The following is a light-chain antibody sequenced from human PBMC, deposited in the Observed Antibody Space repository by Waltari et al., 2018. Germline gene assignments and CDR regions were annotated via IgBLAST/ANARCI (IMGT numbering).Light chain of an antibody. CDR2: EAS. V-gene: IGKV3-11*01. J-gene: IGKJ4*01. CDR1: QSVSSY. CDR3: QQSSRWPLT. Sequence: EIVLTQSPATLSLSPGERATLSCRASQSVSSYLGWYQQKFGQPPRLLIYEASNRATGVPARFSGSGSGTDFTLTIDSLEPEDFAVYYCQQSSRWPLTFGGGTKVEIK.